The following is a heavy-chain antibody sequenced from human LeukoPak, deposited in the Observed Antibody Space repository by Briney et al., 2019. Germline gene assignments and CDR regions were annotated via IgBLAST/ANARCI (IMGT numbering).Heavy chain of an antibody. CDR1: GFTFRSYW. CDR3: ARDGSPFDF. V-gene: IGHV3-7*01. D-gene: IGHD1-26*01. Sequence: PGGSLRLSCAASGFTFRSYWMSWVRQAPGKGLEWVADINQDGSEKYYVDSVKGRFTISRDSAKNSLLLQMTSLRAEDTAVYYCARDGSPFDFWGQGTLVTVSS. J-gene: IGHJ4*02. CDR2: INQDGSEK.